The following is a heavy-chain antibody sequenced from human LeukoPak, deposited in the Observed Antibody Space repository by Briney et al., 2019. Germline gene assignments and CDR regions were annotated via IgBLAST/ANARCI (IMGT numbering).Heavy chain of an antibody. D-gene: IGHD1-7*01. CDR2: INDSGGA. CDR1: ARSFSNYY. J-gene: IGHJ6*03. Sequence: SQSLSLTCAVYARSFSNYYWSWIRQPPGKGLEWVGEINDSGGANYNPSLMSRVPVSVDTSKNQFSLRLTSVTATDTAVYYCARRWNYGRNYYIDVWGNGATVGVSS. V-gene: IGHV4-34*01. CDR3: ARRWNYGRNYYIDV.